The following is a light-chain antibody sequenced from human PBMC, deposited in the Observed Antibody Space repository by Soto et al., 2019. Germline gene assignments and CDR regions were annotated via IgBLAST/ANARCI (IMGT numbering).Light chain of an antibody. V-gene: IGLV1-51*01. J-gene: IGLJ1*01. CDR1: SSNIGINY. CDR2: HNN. CDR3: GTWDSSLSGGV. Sequence: QSVLTQPPSVSAAPGQKVTISCSGSSSNIGINYVSWYQHLPGSAPRLLIYHNNKRPSGIPDRFSGSKSGTSATLGITGLQTGDEADYYCGTWDSSLSGGVFGAGTKVTVL.